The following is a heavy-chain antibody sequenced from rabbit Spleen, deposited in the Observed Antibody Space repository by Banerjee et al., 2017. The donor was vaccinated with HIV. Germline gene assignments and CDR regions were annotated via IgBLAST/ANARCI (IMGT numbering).Heavy chain of an antibody. CDR3: AREAFDYDVYSWVPDL. CDR2: IDTGSGNT. V-gene: IGHV1S40*01. Sequence: QSLEESGGDLVQPGASLTLTCKASGFSFSSGHDMCWVRQAPGKGLEWIGCIDTGSGNTYYASWAKGRFIISKTSTTVTLQMTSLTAADTATYFCAREAFDYDVYSWVPDLWGQGTLVTVS. D-gene: IGHD6-1*01. CDR1: GFSFSSGHD. J-gene: IGHJ3*01.